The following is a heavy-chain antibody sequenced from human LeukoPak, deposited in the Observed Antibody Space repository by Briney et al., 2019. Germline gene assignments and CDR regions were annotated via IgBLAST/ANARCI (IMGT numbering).Heavy chain of an antibody. CDR1: GYTFTGYY. D-gene: IGHD3-9*01. CDR3: ARDRADILTWPYYYYYYMDV. CDR2: INPNSGGT. V-gene: IGHV1-2*02. J-gene: IGHJ6*03. Sequence: GASVKVSCKASGYTFTGYYMHWVRQAPGQGLEWMGWINPNSGGTNYAQKFQGRVTMTRDTSISTAYMELSRLRSDDTAVYYCARDRADILTWPYYYYYYMDVWGKGTTVTISS.